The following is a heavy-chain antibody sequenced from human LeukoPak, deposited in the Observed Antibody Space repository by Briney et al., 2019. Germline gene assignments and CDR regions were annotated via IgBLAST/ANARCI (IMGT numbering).Heavy chain of an antibody. CDR3: ATSSKGGLEAFDI. Sequence: SETLSLPCTVSGGSMWRYYGICLRHPRGRGLEGIGYTYYSGSSNYNPSLKSRVTISVDTSKNQFSLKMSSVTAADAAVYYCATSSKGGLEAFDIWGQGTMVTVSS. CDR1: GGSMWRYY. J-gene: IGHJ3*02. CDR2: TYYSGSS. V-gene: IGHV4-59*08. D-gene: IGHD3-16*01.